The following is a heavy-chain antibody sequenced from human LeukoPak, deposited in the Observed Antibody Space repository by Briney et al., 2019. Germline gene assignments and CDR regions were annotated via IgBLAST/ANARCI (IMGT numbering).Heavy chain of an antibody. D-gene: IGHD4-17*01. Sequence: GGSLRLSCAASGFTFSSYAMSWVRQAPGKGLEWASAISGSGGSTYYADSVKGRFTISRDNSKNTLYLQMNSLRAEDTAVYYCAKVLVAYGTKYFDLWGRGTLVTVSS. CDR3: AKVLVAYGTKYFDL. J-gene: IGHJ2*01. V-gene: IGHV3-23*01. CDR1: GFTFSSYA. CDR2: ISGSGGST.